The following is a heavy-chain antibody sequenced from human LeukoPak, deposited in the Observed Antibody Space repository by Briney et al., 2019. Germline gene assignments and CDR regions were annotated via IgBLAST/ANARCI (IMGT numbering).Heavy chain of an antibody. Sequence: GGSLRLSCAASGFTFNTYSMNWVRQAPGKGLEWASHISSSGTIFYADSVKGRFTISRDNARNSLYLQMNSLRAEGTAVYYCARVDYDFWSGPSDYWGQGTLVTVSS. J-gene: IGHJ4*02. CDR3: ARVDYDFWSGPSDY. D-gene: IGHD3-3*01. CDR2: ISSSGTI. CDR1: GFTFNTYS. V-gene: IGHV3-48*01.